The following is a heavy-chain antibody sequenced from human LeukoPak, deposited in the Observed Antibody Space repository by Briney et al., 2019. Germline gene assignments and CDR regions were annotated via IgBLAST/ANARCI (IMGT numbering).Heavy chain of an antibody. D-gene: IGHD6-13*01. V-gene: IGHV1-3*01. CDR2: INAGNGNT. Sequence: ASVKVSCKASGYTFTSYAMNWVRQAPGQGLEWMGWINAGNGNTKYSQKFQGRVTITRDTSASTAYMELSSLTSEDTAVYYCARGPRAAADDYWGQGTLVTVSS. CDR3: ARGPRAAADDY. CDR1: GYTFTSYA. J-gene: IGHJ4*02.